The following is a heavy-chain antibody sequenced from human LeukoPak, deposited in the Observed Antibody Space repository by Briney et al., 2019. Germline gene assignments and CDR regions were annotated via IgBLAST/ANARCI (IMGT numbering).Heavy chain of an antibody. V-gene: IGHV3-21*01. D-gene: IGHD3-22*01. CDR3: ARDGETYYYDSSGYYHDY. CDR2: ISSSSSYI. Sequence: GGSLRLSCAASGFTFSSYSMNWVRQAPGKGLEWVSSISSSSSYIYYADSVKGRFTISRDNAKNSLYLQMNSLRAEDTAVYYCARDGETYYYDSSGYYHDYWGQGTLVTVSS. J-gene: IGHJ4*02. CDR1: GFTFSSYS.